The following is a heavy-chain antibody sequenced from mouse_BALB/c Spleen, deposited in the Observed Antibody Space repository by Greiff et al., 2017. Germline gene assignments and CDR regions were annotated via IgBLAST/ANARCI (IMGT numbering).Heavy chain of an antibody. CDR3: AYYGYDY. D-gene: IGHD1-2*01. CDR2: INPSNGRT. J-gene: IGHJ2*01. CDR1: GYTFTSYW. Sequence: QVQLKQPGAELVKPGASVKLSCKASGYTFTSYWMHWVKQRPGQGLEWIGEINPSNGRTNYNEKFKSKATLTVDKSSSTAYMQLSSLTSEDSAVYYCAYYGYDYWGQGTTLTVSS. V-gene: IGHV1S81*02.